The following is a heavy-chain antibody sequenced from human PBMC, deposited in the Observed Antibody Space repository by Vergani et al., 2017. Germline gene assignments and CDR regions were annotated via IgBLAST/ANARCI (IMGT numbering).Heavy chain of an antibody. CDR1: GYTFTSYA. V-gene: IGHV1-3*01. D-gene: IGHD2-2*01. Sequence: QVQLVQSGAEVKKPGASVKVSCKASGYTFTSYAMHWVRQAPGQRLEWMGWINAGNGNTKYSQKFQGRVTITRDTSASTAYMELSSLRSDDTAVYYCARASGYCSSTSCYGWYYFDYWGQGTLVTVSS. CDR2: INAGNGNT. CDR3: ARASGYCSSTSCYGWYYFDY. J-gene: IGHJ4*02.